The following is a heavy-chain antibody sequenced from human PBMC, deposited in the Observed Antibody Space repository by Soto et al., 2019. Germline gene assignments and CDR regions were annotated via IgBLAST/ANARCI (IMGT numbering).Heavy chain of an antibody. CDR2: ISYENIYK. CDR3: ALDRGGRSYSNSGYNGMDV. CDR1: GFNFNTYS. D-gene: IGHD4-4*01. J-gene: IGHJ6*02. V-gene: IGHV3-21*06. Sequence: PGGSLRLSCAASGFNFNTYSMNWVRQAPGKGLEWVSSISYENIYKYYADSVKGRFSISRDNAKNSLFLQMNSLRVEDTAVYYCALDRGGRSYSNSGYNGMDVGGQGTTVTVSS.